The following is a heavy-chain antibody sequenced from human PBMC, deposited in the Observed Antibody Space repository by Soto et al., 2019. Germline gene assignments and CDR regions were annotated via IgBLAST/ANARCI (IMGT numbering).Heavy chain of an antibody. V-gene: IGHV5-51*01. D-gene: IGHD3-10*01. CDR2: IYPGDSDT. CDR1: GYSFTSYW. Sequence: GESLKISCKGSGYSFTSYWIGWVRQMPGKGLEWMGIIYPGDSDTRYSPSFQGQVTISADKSISTAYLQWSSLKASDTAMYYCARGGPYYYGSGSYSSWFDPWGQGTLVTVSS. J-gene: IGHJ5*02. CDR3: ARGGPYYYGSGSYSSWFDP.